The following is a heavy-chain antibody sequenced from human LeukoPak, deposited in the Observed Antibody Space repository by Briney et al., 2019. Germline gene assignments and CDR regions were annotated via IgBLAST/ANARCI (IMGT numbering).Heavy chain of an antibody. J-gene: IGHJ4*02. CDR2: IGTAGDT. V-gene: IGHV3-13*01. CDR3: SPAYSSSWYAIDN. D-gene: IGHD6-13*01. Sequence: GGSLRLSCAASGFTFSNYDMHWVRQAAGKGLERVSGIGTAGDTYYPASVKGRFTISRENAKNSLYLQMNSLSAGDTAVYASSPAYSSSWYAIDNWGQGTLVTVSS. CDR1: GFTFSNYD.